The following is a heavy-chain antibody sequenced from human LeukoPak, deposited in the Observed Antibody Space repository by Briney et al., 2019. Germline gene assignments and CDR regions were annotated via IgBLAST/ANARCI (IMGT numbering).Heavy chain of an antibody. V-gene: IGHV3-30*02. CDR1: GFTFSTYG. J-gene: IGHJ4*02. CDR2: IRYDGSNK. Sequence: AGGSLRLSCAASGFTFSTYGMNWVRQAPGKGLEWVAFIRYDGSNKDFAESVKGRFAISRDNTKNTLYLQMNSLRAEDTAVYYCAKADTSGWYEVDYFDYCGQGTLVTVSS. D-gene: IGHD6-19*01. CDR3: AKADTSGWYEVDYFDY.